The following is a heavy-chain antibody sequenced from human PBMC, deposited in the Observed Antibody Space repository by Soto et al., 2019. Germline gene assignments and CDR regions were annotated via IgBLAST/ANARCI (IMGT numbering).Heavy chain of an antibody. CDR1: GYTFTNYG. Sequence: QVQLVQSGAEVKKPGASVKVSCRASGYTFTNYGFTCGRQAPGQGLEWMGWISAYNGNANYGQNFQGRVNLTTDPATSTAHIEFRSLRYADPAIYYCARGSRFDWFDPWGHGTLVPGSS. J-gene: IGHJ5*02. D-gene: IGHD3-3*01. CDR3: ARGSRFDWFDP. CDR2: ISAYNGNA. V-gene: IGHV1-18*04.